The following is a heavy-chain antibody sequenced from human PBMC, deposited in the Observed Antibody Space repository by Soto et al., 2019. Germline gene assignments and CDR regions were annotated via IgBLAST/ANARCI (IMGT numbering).Heavy chain of an antibody. J-gene: IGHJ5*01. CDR1: GGSITSSEYY. CDR3: ASHPLHWRDADS. Sequence: PSETLSLTCTVSGGSITSSEYYWAWIRQPPGKGLQFVGTIYYSGSSYSNPSLKSRLSMSVDTSKNQFSLTMKSVTAADTGVYYCASHPLHWRDADSWGQG. D-gene: IGHD2-8*02. V-gene: IGHV4-39*01. CDR2: IYYSGSS.